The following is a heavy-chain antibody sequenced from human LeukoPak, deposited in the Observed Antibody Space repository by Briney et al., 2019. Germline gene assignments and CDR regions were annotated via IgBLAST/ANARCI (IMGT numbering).Heavy chain of an antibody. D-gene: IGHD3-22*01. CDR3: ARGGKYYYDSSGYRLFYY. Sequence: SETLSLTCTVSGGSISSSSFYWGWIRQPPGKGLEWIGSIYYSGNTYYNPSLKSRVTISVDTSKNQSSLKLSSVTAADTAVYYCARGGKYYYDSSGYRLFYYWGQGTLVTVSS. J-gene: IGHJ4*02. CDR1: GGSISSSSFY. V-gene: IGHV4-39*01. CDR2: IYYSGNT.